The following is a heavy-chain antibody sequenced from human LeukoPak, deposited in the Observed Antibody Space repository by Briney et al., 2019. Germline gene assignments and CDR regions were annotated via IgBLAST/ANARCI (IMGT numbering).Heavy chain of an antibody. V-gene: IGHV3-7*01. D-gene: IGHD5-24*01. J-gene: IGHJ4*02. CDR2: IKQDGSER. CDR3: ARDGGRRDDY. CDR1: GFTFSSYW. Sequence: PGGSLRLSCAASGFTFSSYWMTWVRQAPGKGLEWVANIKQDGSERYYVDSVKGRFTISRDDAKNSLYLQMNSLRAEDTAVYYCARDGGRRDDYWGQGTLVTVSS.